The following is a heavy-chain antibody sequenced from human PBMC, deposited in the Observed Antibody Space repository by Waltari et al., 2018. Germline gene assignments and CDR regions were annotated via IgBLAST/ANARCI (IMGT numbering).Heavy chain of an antibody. CDR2: TITRGRYI. CDR1: ALTFSPYS. Sequence: EVHLVESGGGLVKPGGSLRLSCAASALTFSPYSLNWVRQAPGKGLEWVSCTITRGRYIKYADSVKGRFTISRDSAKNSVYLQMNSLRAEDTAVYYCAPTAVSHDFWGQGTLVTVSS. J-gene: IGHJ4*02. V-gene: IGHV3-21*01. D-gene: IGHD4-17*01. CDR3: APTAVSHDF.